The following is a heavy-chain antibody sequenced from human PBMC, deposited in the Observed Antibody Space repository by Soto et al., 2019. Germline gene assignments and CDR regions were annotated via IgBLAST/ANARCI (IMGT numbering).Heavy chain of an antibody. Sequence: GASVKVSCKASGYTFTSYYMHWVRQAPGQGPEWMGIINPSGGSTSYAQKFQGRVTMTRDTSTSTVYMELSSLRSEDTAVYYCARDAEYYDFWSGYYSPQFDYWGQGTLVTVSS. CDR2: INPSGGST. V-gene: IGHV1-46*03. J-gene: IGHJ4*02. CDR1: GYTFTSYY. D-gene: IGHD3-3*01. CDR3: ARDAEYYDFWSGYYSPQFDY.